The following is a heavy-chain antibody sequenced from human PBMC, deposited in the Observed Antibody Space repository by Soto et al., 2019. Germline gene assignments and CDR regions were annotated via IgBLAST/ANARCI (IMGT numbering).Heavy chain of an antibody. CDR1: GFSVSNNY. CDR3: ARGEGSGSNALGQ. CDR2: IQDGGSI. V-gene: IGHV3-66*01. D-gene: IGHD3-10*01. Sequence: VLLEESGGDLVQPGGSLRLSCAASGFSVSNNYMTWVRQVPGKGLEWVSVIQDGGSITYADSVRDRFTISRDSSKNTVFLQMSSLRPEDTAVYFCARGEGSGSNALGQWGQGTLVTGSS. J-gene: IGHJ4*02.